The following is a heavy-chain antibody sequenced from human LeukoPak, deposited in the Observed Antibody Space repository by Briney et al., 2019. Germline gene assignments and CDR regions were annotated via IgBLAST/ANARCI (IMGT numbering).Heavy chain of an antibody. CDR3: ARGPRITMVRGAYYGMDV. V-gene: IGHV1-8*01. CDR1: GYTFTSYD. D-gene: IGHD3-10*01. Sequence: GASVKVSCKASGYTFTSYDINWVRQATGQGLEWMGWMNPNSGNTGYAQKFQGRVTMTRNTSISTAYMELSCLRSEDTAVYYCARGPRITMVRGAYYGMDVWGQGTTVTVSS. J-gene: IGHJ6*02. CDR2: MNPNSGNT.